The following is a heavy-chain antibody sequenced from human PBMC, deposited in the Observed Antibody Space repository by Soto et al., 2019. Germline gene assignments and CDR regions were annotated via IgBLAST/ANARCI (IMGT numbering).Heavy chain of an antibody. CDR2: ISSGGGGT. CDR3: AKSGGTRGYFDY. CDR1: GFTFYNYA. Sequence: GGSLRLSCAASGFTFYNYAMSWVRQAPGKGLEWVSGISSGGGGTYYADSVKGRFTISRDNSKNTLYLQMNSLRAEDTAVYYCAKSGGTRGYFDYWGQGT. J-gene: IGHJ4*02. D-gene: IGHD5-12*01. V-gene: IGHV3-23*01.